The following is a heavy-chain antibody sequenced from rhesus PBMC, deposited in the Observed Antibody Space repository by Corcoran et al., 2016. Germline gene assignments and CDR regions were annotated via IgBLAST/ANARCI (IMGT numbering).Heavy chain of an antibody. V-gene: IGHV6-1*01. Sequence: QVPLQESGPGLVKPSQPLSLTCAISGAIASSNCAPWTCLRQSPSRGLEGLGRTNYRSKCYNDYAQAVQNVITINQDTSKNQFSLQLNSVTPEDMAVYYCARSGVAPFDYWGQGVLVTVSS. CDR2: TNYRSKCYN. D-gene: IGHD3-22*01. CDR1: GAIASSNCAP. CDR3: ARSGVAPFDY. J-gene: IGHJ4*01.